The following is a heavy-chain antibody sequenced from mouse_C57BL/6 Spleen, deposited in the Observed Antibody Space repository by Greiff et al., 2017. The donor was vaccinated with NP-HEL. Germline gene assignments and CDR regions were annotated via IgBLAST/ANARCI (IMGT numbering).Heavy chain of an antibody. CDR1: GYTFTSYG. CDR2: IYPRSGNT. J-gene: IGHJ3*01. D-gene: IGHD2-4*01. CDR3: ARKDYYDYDGFAY. V-gene: IGHV1-81*01. Sequence: VHLVESGAELARPGASVKLSCKASGYTFTSYGISWVKQRTGQGLEWIGEIYPRSGNTYYNEKFKGKATLTADKSSSTAYMELRSLTSEDSAVYFCARKDYYDYDGFAYWGQGTLVTVSA.